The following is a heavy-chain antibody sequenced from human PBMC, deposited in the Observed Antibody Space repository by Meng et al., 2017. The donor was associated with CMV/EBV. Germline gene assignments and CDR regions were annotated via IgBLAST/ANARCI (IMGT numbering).Heavy chain of an antibody. J-gene: IGHJ4*02. CDR3: ARICVTGSACYHFDY. Sequence: GESLKISCAASGFTFINYWMSWVRQAPGEGLEWVANIKQDGSEKQYVDSVKGRFTISRDNAKNSVFLQMNSLRVEDTAVYYCARICVTGSACYHFDYWGQGTLVTVSS. CDR1: GFTFINYW. D-gene: IGHD2-15*01. V-gene: IGHV3-7*01. CDR2: IKQDGSEK.